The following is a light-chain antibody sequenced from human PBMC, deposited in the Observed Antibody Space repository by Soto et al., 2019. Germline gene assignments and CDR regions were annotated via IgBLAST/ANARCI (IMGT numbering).Light chain of an antibody. CDR2: DAS. V-gene: IGKV3-20*01. J-gene: IGKJ1*01. Sequence: EIVLTQSPGTLSLSPGERATLSCRASQSVSGSSLAWYQQKPGQAPRLLIYDASSTATGIPDRFSGSGSETDFTLTISRLEPEDFAVYYCQQYGTSPRTFGQGTKVEIK. CDR3: QQYGTSPRT. CDR1: QSVSGSS.